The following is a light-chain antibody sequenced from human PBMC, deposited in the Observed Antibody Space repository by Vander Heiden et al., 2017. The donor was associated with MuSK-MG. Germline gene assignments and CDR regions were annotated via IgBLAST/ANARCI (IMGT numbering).Light chain of an antibody. J-gene: IGKJ5*01. Sequence: EIVMTQSPATLSVSPGERATLSCRASQSVSSNLAWYQQKPGQAPRLFIYGASTRATGIPARFSGSGSGTEFTLTISSLQSEDFAIYYCQQYDNWPPITFGQGTRLKIK. CDR2: GAS. CDR1: QSVSSN. CDR3: QQYDNWPPIT. V-gene: IGKV3-15*01.